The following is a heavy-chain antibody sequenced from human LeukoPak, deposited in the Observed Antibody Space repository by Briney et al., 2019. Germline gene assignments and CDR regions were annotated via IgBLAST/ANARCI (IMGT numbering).Heavy chain of an antibody. CDR1: GGPVSSGSYY. Sequence: SETLSLTCTVSGGPVSSGSYYWSWIRQSPGKGLEWIGYIYYNGSTNYNPSLRGRVAMSIDTSKNQFSLKLNSVTAADTAIYYCARAPGIVGTTPFGNYWGRGTLVTVSS. CDR3: ARAPGIVGTTPFGNY. CDR2: IYYNGST. D-gene: IGHD1-26*01. J-gene: IGHJ4*02. V-gene: IGHV4-61*01.